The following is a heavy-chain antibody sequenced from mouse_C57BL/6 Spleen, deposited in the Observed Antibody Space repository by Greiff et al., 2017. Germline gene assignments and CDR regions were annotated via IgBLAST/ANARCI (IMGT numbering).Heavy chain of an antibody. V-gene: IGHV8-12*01. CDR2: IYWDDDK. CDR3: ARKNYYGSSHYFDY. J-gene: IGHJ2*01. D-gene: IGHD1-1*01. Sequence: QVTLKESGPGILQSSQTLSLTCSFSGFSLSTSGMGVSWIRQPSGKGLEWLAHIYWDDDKRYNPSLKSRLTISKDTSRNQVFLKITSVDTADTATYYCARKNYYGSSHYFDYWGQGTTLTVSS. CDR1: GFSLSTSGMG.